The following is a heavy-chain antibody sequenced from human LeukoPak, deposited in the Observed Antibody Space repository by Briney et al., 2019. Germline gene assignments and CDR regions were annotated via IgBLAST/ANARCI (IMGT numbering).Heavy chain of an antibody. CDR3: ARGRGYYYDSSGYYGLRAFDI. D-gene: IGHD3-22*01. Sequence: PSETLSLTCAVYGESFSGYYWSWIRQPPGKGLEWIGEINHSGSTNYNPSLKSRVTISVDTSKNQFSLKLSSVTAADTAVYYCARGRGYYYDSSGYYGLRAFDIWGQGTMVTVSS. CDR2: INHSGST. CDR1: GESFSGYY. V-gene: IGHV4-34*01. J-gene: IGHJ3*02.